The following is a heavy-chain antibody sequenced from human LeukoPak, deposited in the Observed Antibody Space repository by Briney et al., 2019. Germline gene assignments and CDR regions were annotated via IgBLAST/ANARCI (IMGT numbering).Heavy chain of an antibody. J-gene: IGHJ4*02. D-gene: IGHD6-19*01. V-gene: IGHV3-7*01. Sequence: GGSLRLSCAASGFTFSTYWMGWVRQAPGKGPEWVANINQDGSEEYYVDSVKGRFTISRDNAKNSLYLQMNSLRAEDTAVYYCARTYPGIAKAGTFDYWGQGTLVTVSS. CDR2: INQDGSEE. CDR1: GFTFSTYW. CDR3: ARTYPGIAKAGTFDY.